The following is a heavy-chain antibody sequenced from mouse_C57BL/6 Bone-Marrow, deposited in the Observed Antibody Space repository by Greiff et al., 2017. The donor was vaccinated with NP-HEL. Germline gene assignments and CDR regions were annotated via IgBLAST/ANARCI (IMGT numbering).Heavy chain of an antibody. Sequence: QVQLQQSGPGLVKPSQSLFFTCSITGFPITSGYYCIWIRQPPGKPLGWMGYIPHSGDTIYNPSFQGPTSITREPSTNPFFLQLNSVTTEDTAMYYCAGDSTGYGDFDYWGQGTTLTVSA. J-gene: IGHJ2*01. CDR3: AGDSTGYGDFDY. CDR1: GFPITSGYY. CDR2: IPHSGDT. D-gene: IGHD3-2*02. V-gene: IGHV12-3*01.